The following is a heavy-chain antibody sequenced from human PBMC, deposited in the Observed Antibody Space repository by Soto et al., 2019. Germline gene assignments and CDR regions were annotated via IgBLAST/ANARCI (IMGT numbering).Heavy chain of an antibody. CDR3: ARDSIAAAFDY. D-gene: IGHD6-13*01. CDR1: GFTFSSYA. J-gene: IGHJ4*02. V-gene: IGHV3-30-3*01. Sequence: GGSLTLSCAASGFTFSSYAMHWVRQAPGKGLEWVAVISYDGSNKYYADSVKGRFTISRDNSKNTLYLQMNSLRAEDTAVYYCARDSIAAAFDYWGQGTLVTVSS. CDR2: ISYDGSNK.